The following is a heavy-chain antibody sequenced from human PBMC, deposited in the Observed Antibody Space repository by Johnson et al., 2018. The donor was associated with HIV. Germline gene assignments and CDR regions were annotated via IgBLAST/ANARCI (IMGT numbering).Heavy chain of an antibody. CDR2: IRYDGTNN. J-gene: IGHJ3*02. V-gene: IGHV3-30*02. CDR3: ARDKGTNFSGWYRESDAFDI. Sequence: QVQLVESGGGVVQPGGSLRLSCAASGFIFSSYGMHWVRQAPGKGLEWVAFIRYDGTNNYYADSVRGRFTISRDNSKNTVYLQMNSLRAEDTAVYYCARDKGTNFSGWYRESDAFDIWGQGTMVTVSS. CDR1: GFIFSSYG. D-gene: IGHD6-19*01.